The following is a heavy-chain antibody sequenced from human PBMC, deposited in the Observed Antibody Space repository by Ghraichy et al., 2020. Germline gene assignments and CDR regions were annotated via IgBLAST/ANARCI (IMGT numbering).Heavy chain of an antibody. CDR1: GGTFSSYA. J-gene: IGHJ1*01. Sequence: SVKVSCKASGGTFSSYAISWVRQAPGQGLEWMGGIIPIFGTANYAQKFQGRVTITADESTSTAYMELSSLRSEDTAVYYCARVEAPIVGAPLEGYFQHWGQGTLVTVSS. D-gene: IGHD1-26*01. CDR2: IIPIFGTA. CDR3: ARVEAPIVGAPLEGYFQH. V-gene: IGHV1-69*13.